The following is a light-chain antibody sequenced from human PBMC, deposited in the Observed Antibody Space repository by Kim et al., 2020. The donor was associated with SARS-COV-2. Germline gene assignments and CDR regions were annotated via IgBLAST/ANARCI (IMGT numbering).Light chain of an antibody. V-gene: IGKV1-33*01. CDR3: QQDDNLPPWT. J-gene: IGKJ1*01. CDR2: DAS. Sequence: DIQMTQSPSSLSASVGDRVTITCQASQDISNYLNWYQQKPGKAPKLMIYDASNLETGVPSRFSGSGSGTDFTFTISSLQPEDIATYYCQQDDNLPPWTFGQGTKVDIK. CDR1: QDISNY.